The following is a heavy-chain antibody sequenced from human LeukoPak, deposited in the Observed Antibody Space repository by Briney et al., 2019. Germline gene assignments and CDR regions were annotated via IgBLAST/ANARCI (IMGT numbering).Heavy chain of an antibody. CDR2: IYSGGST. Sequence: GGSLRLSCGTSGFIFSNYGMSWVRQAPGKGLEWVSVIYSGGSTYYADSVKGRFTISRDNSKNTLYLQMNSLRVEDTAVYYCAKGRGFRVWDPWDNWGQGTLITVSS. D-gene: IGHD3-16*01. V-gene: IGHV3-23*03. CDR3: AKGRGFRVWDPWDN. CDR1: GFIFSNYG. J-gene: IGHJ4*02.